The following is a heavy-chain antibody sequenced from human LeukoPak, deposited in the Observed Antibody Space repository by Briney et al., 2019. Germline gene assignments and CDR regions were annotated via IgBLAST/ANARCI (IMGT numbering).Heavy chain of an antibody. CDR1: GGSISSYY. D-gene: IGHD3-3*01. CDR3: ARAQNEYYDFWSGYPSYGMDV. V-gene: IGHV4-59*01. CDR2: IYYSGST. J-gene: IGHJ6*02. Sequence: PSETLSLTCTVSGGSISSYYWSWIRQPPGKGLEWIGYIYYSGSTNYNPSLKSRVTITVDTSKNQFSPKLSSVTAADTAVYYCARAQNEYYDFWSGYPSYGMDVWGQGTTVTVSS.